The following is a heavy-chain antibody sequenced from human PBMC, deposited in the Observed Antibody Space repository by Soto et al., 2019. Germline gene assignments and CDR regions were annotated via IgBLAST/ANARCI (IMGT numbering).Heavy chain of an antibody. Sequence: PSGTLSLTCTVSGGPIRTSNHYWIWLRQLPGKGLEWIGYIYNSGSTHYNPSRRSRVTISVDTSQNQFSLKMTSVTAADTAVYFCARNVDTTIINGPYFDYWGQGTQVTVSS. CDR1: GGPIRTSNHY. CDR2: IYNSGST. D-gene: IGHD5-18*01. CDR3: ARNVDTTIINGPYFDY. J-gene: IGHJ4*02. V-gene: IGHV4-31*03.